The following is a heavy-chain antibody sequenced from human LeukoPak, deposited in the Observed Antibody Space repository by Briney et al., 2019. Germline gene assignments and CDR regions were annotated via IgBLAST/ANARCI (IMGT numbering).Heavy chain of an antibody. CDR1: GYTFSRYV. Sequence: ASVKVSCKASGYTFSRYVVHWVRQAPEQRPEWMGWINAGNGGTKYSQNFQGRVTITWDRSANTAYMELSSLTSEDTALYYCVRDDCGYTCYPGGYWGQGTLVAVSS. CDR3: VRDDCGYTCYPGGY. J-gene: IGHJ4*02. CDR2: INAGNGGT. V-gene: IGHV1-3*01. D-gene: IGHD2-21*01.